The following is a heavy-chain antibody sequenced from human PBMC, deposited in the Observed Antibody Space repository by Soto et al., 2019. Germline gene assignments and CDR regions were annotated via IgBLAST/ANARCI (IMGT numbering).Heavy chain of an antibody. CDR3: ARRREETGRTLDY. V-gene: IGHV3-7*05. D-gene: IGHD1-1*01. Sequence: EVHLVESGGGLVQRGGSLRLSCAASGFTFRAYWMSWVRQAPGKGLEWVANIDQDGSGKYYVDSVRGRFTITRENAHNSLYLQSNSLSDEDTAVYFCARRREETGRTLDYWGQGTLVTVSS. CDR2: IDQDGSGK. CDR1: GFTFRAYW. J-gene: IGHJ4*02.